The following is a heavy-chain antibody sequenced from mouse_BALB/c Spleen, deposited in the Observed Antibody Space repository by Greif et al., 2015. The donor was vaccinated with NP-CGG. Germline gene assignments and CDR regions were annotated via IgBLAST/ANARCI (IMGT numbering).Heavy chain of an antibody. V-gene: IGHV1-80*01. CDR1: GYAFSSYW. CDR2: IYPGDGDT. J-gene: IGHJ1*01. CDR3: ARWGYDGYFDV. D-gene: IGHD2-2*01. Sequence: VQRVESGAELVRPGSSVKISCKASGYAFSSYWMNWVKQRPGQGLEWIGQIYPGDGDTNYNGKFKGKATLTADKSSSTAYMQLSSLTSEDSAVYFCARWGYDGYFDVWGAGTTVTVSS.